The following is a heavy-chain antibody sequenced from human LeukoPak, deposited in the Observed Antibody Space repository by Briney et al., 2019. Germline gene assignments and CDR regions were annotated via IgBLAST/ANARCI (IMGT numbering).Heavy chain of an antibody. V-gene: IGHV3-23*01. Sequence: GGSLRLACAASGFTFSNYAMRWVRQAPGKGLEWVSGISGSGGGSVGGTYYADSVKGRFTISRDNSKNTLYLQMNRLRAEDTDVYYCARDNYYDSSGYYYFDYWGQGTLVTVSS. J-gene: IGHJ4*02. CDR1: GFTFSNYA. CDR2: ISGSGGGSVGGT. CDR3: ARDNYYDSSGYYYFDY. D-gene: IGHD3-22*01.